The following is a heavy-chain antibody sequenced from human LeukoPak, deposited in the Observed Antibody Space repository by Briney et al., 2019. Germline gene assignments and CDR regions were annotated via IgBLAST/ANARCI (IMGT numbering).Heavy chain of an antibody. Sequence: PGGSLRLSCAASGFTFSSYDMHWVRQATGKGLEWVSAIGTAGDTYYPGSVKGRFTISRENAKNSLYLQMNSLRAGDTAVYYCARVELLSGAFDIWGQGTMVTVSS. D-gene: IGHD2-2*01. CDR2: IGTAGDT. CDR1: GFTFSSYD. J-gene: IGHJ3*02. V-gene: IGHV3-13*01. CDR3: ARVELLSGAFDI.